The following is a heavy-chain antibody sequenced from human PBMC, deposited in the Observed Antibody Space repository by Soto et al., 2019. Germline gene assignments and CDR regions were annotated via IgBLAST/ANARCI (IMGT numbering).Heavy chain of an antibody. CDR2: IRSKPHSHAT. CDR1: GFSFSDSG. J-gene: IGHJ4*02. D-gene: IGHD6-19*01. CDR3: CRKDDAVAGLDY. V-gene: IGHV3-73*02. Sequence: EVQLEESGGGLVHPGGSLRLSCAASGFSFSDSGVHWVRQAAGKGLEWIGRIRSKPHSHATQYAASLEGRFTISRDDLKNTAYLQLSGLKTEDTAVYYFCRKDDAVAGLDYWGQGTLVTVSS.